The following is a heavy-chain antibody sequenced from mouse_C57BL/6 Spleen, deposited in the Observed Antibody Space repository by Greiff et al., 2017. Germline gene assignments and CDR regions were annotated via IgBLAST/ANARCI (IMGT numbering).Heavy chain of an antibody. D-gene: IGHD1-1*01. V-gene: IGHV1-7*01. CDR3: ARGLYYYGSSLDY. Sequence: QVQLQQSGAELAKPGASVKLSCKASGYTFTSYWMHWVKQRPGQGLEWIGYINPSSGYTKYNQKFKDKAPLTADKSSSTAYMQLSSLTYEDSAVYYCARGLYYYGSSLDYWGQGTTLTVSS. CDR2: INPSSGYT. J-gene: IGHJ2*01. CDR1: GYTFTSYW.